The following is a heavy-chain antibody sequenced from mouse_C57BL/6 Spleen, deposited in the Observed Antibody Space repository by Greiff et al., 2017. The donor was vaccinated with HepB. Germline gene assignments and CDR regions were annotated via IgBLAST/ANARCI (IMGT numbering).Heavy chain of an antibody. CDR2: INPSNGGT. CDR1: GYTFTSYW. J-gene: IGHJ2*01. D-gene: IGHD3-2*02. Sequence: QVQLQQPGTELVKPGASVKLSCKASGYTFTSYWMHWVKQRPGQGLEWIGNINPSNGGTNYNEKFKSKATLTVDKSSSTAYMQLSSLTAEDSAVYYGARSRSGYYFDDWGQGTTRTVAS. CDR3: ARSRSGYYFDD. V-gene: IGHV1-53*01.